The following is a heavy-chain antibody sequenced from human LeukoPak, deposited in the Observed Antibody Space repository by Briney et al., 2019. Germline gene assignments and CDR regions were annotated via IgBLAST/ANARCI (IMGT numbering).Heavy chain of an antibody. V-gene: IGHV1-46*01. D-gene: IGHD1-14*01. J-gene: IGHJ5*02. Sequence: ASVKVSCKASGHTFTTYYVHLVRQAPGQGLEWMGVINPSGDGTNYPQRFQGRVTLTRDTSTSTVYMELSSLRSEDTAIYYCAKETPNTGWFDPWGQGTLVTVSS. CDR2: INPSGDGT. CDR3: AKETPNTGWFDP. CDR1: GHTFTTYY.